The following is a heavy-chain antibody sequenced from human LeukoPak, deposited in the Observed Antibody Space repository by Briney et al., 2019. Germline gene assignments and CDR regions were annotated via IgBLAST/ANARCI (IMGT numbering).Heavy chain of an antibody. CDR3: AKATQEATAASFFGY. Sequence: GGSLRLSCAASGFTFSSYAMSWVRQAPGKGLQWVSAISGSGGSTYYADSVKGRFTIPRANSKNTLYLQMNSLRAEDTAVYYCAKATQEATAASFFGYWGQGTLVTVSS. CDR2: ISGSGGST. CDR1: GFTFSSYA. J-gene: IGHJ4*02. V-gene: IGHV3-23*01. D-gene: IGHD3-10*01.